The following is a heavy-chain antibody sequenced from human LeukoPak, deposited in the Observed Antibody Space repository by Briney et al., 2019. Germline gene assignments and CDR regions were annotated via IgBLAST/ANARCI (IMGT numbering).Heavy chain of an antibody. CDR2: IKSKTDGGTT. Sequence: GESLRLSCAASGFTFSNAWMSCVRQAPGKGLEWVGRIKSKTDGGTTDYAAPVKGRFTISRVDSKNTLYLQMNSLKAEDTAVYYCTTDLVFGVVITANWGQGTLVTVSS. J-gene: IGHJ4*02. CDR1: GFTFSNAW. D-gene: IGHD3-3*01. V-gene: IGHV3-15*01. CDR3: TTDLVFGVVITAN.